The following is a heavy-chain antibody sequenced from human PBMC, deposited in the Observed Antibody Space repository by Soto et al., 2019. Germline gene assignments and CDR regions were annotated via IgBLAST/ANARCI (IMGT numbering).Heavy chain of an antibody. CDR1: GGSFSGYY. D-gene: IGHD6-13*01. J-gene: IGHJ4*02. V-gene: IGHV4-34*01. CDR3: ARGWYEDF. CDR2: INHSGST. Sequence: QVQLQQWGAGLLKPSETLSLTCAVYGGSFSGYYWSWIRQPPGKGLEWIGEINHSGSTNYNPSLKSPFTISVDTSKAQFSLKLNSVTDADRAVYYCARGWYEDFWGQGTLVTVSS.